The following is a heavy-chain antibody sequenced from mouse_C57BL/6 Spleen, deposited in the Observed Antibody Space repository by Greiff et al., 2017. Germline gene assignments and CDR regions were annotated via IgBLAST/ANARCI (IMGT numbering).Heavy chain of an antibody. V-gene: IGHV3-1*01. CDR1: GYSITSGYN. J-gene: IGHJ4*01. CDR3: ARGGTYYSNYDAMDY. D-gene: IGHD2-5*01. Sequence: EVQLQQSGPGMVKPSQSLSLTCTVTGYSITSGYNWHWIRHFPGNKLEWMGYISYSGSTNYNPSLKSRISITHDTSKNHFFLKLNSVTTEDTATYYCARGGTYYSNYDAMDYWGQGTSVTVSS. CDR2: ISYSGST.